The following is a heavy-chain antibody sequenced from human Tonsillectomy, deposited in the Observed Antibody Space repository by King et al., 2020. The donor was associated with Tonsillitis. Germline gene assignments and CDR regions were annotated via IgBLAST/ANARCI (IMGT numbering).Heavy chain of an antibody. CDR2: ISSSGSSI. CDR1: GFTFSSYN. CDR3: ARDRSASYYPPDY. J-gene: IGHJ4*02. V-gene: IGHV3-21*01. Sequence: VQLVESGGDLVKPGGSLRLSCAASGFTFSSYNMNWVRQAAGKGLEWVSSISSSGSSIYYADSVKGRFTISRDNAKSSLYLQMNSLRVEDTAVYYSARDRSASYYPPDYWGQGTLVTVSS. D-gene: IGHD4-11*01.